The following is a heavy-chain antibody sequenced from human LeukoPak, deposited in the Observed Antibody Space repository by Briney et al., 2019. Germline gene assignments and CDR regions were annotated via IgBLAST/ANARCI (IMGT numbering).Heavy chain of an antibody. CDR1: GFTFSSYS. Sequence: GGSLRLSCAASGFTFSSYSMYWVRQAPGKGLEWVSSISSSSYIYYADSVKGRFTISRDNAKNSLYLQMNSLRAEDTAVYYCARDPRGERELYYYYGMDVWGKGTTVTVSS. J-gene: IGHJ6*04. D-gene: IGHD1-26*01. CDR3: ARDPRGERELYYYYGMDV. V-gene: IGHV3-21*01. CDR2: ISSSSYI.